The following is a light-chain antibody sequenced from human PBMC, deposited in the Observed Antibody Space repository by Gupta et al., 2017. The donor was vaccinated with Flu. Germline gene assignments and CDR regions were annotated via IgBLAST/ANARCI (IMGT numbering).Light chain of an antibody. CDR1: SSNIGSNY. Sequence: RVTISGSGSSSNIGSNYVYWYQQLPGTAPKLLIYRNNQRPSGVPDRFSGSKSGTSASLAISGLRSEDEADYYCAAWDDSLSGPVFGGGTKLTVL. CDR3: AAWDDSLSGPV. J-gene: IGLJ3*02. V-gene: IGLV1-47*01. CDR2: RNN.